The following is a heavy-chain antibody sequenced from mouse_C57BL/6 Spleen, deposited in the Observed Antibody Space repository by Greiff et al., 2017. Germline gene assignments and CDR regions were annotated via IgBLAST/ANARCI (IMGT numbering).Heavy chain of an antibody. Sequence: VQLQQSGAELVKPGASVKISCKASGYAFSSYWMNWVKQRPGKGLEWIGQIYPGDGDTNYNGKFKGKATLTADKSSSTAYMQLSSLTSEDSAVYFCARGIYDGYYSSFDYWGQGTTLTVSS. D-gene: IGHD2-3*01. CDR2: IYPGDGDT. CDR3: ARGIYDGYYSSFDY. CDR1: GYAFSSYW. V-gene: IGHV1-80*01. J-gene: IGHJ2*01.